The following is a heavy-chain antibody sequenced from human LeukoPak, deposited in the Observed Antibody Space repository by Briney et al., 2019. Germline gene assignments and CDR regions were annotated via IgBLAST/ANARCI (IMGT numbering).Heavy chain of an antibody. CDR3: AKGLHGVSFSFDY. CDR2: INGDALTA. Sequence: PGGSLRLSCAASGFTFGDYSMHWVRQTPGKGLEWVSLINGDALTAHYGDSVRGRFTISRNNSKNSPYLQMNGLRTEDTAFYYCAKGLHGVSFSFDYWGRGTLVTVS. J-gene: IGHJ4*02. D-gene: IGHD5-24*01. V-gene: IGHV3-43*02. CDR1: GFTFGDYS.